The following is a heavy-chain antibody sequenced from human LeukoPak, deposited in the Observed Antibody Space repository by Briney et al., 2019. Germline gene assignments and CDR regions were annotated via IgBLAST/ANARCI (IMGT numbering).Heavy chain of an antibody. D-gene: IGHD3-10*01. V-gene: IGHV3-73*01. CDR1: GFTFSGSA. CDR3: TGKYYGSGSYADFDY. CDR2: IRSTANGYAT. Sequence: PGGSLRLSCAASGFTFSGSALHWVRQASGKGLEWVGRIRSTANGYATAYAASAKGRFTISRDDSKNTAYLQMDSLKTEDTAVYYCTGKYYGSGSYADFDYWGQGTLVTVSS. J-gene: IGHJ4*02.